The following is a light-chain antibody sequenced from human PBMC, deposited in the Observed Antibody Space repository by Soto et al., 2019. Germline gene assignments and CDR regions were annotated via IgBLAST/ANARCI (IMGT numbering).Light chain of an antibody. Sequence: QSALTQPASVSGSPGQSITISCTGTSSDIGDYKFVSWYQLYPGKAPKLLISEVTNRPSGVSNRFSGSKSVNTASLTISGLRAEDEAAYYCRSYSSGSSLYVFGTGTKLTVL. CDR3: RSYSSGSSLYV. V-gene: IGLV2-14*03. CDR1: SSDIGDYKF. CDR2: EVT. J-gene: IGLJ1*01.